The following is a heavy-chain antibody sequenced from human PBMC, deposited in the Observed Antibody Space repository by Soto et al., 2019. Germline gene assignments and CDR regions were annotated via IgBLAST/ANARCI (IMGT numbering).Heavy chain of an antibody. CDR2: INPIGGST. V-gene: IGHV1-46*01. Sequence: QVQLVQSGAEVKKPGASVKVSCKASGYTFTSYYMHWVRQAPGQGLEWMGIINPIGGSTSYAQKLQGRVNMTRDTSTSTVYMELSSLRSEDTAVYYCARVLRFLEWLDYYYYYGMDVWGQGTTVTVS. CDR3: ARVLRFLEWLDYYYYYGMDV. CDR1: GYTFTSYY. D-gene: IGHD3-3*01. J-gene: IGHJ6*02.